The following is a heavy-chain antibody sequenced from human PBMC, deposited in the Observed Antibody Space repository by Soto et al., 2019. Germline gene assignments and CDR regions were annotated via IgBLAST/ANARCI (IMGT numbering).Heavy chain of an antibody. J-gene: IGHJ5*02. V-gene: IGHV1-46*03. Sequence: GASVKVSCKASGYTFTSYYMHWVRQAPRQGLEWMGIINPSGGSTSYAQKFQGRVTMTRDTSTSTVYMELSSLRSEDTAVYYCAREGYCSGGSCYPGYNWFDPWGQGTLVTVSS. CDR3: AREGYCSGGSCYPGYNWFDP. CDR1: GYTFTSYY. CDR2: INPSGGST. D-gene: IGHD2-15*01.